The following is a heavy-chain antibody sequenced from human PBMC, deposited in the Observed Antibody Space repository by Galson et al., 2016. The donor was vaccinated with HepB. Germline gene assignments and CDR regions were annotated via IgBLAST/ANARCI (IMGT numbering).Heavy chain of an antibody. CDR1: GFTFSSYS. D-gene: IGHD3-10*01. J-gene: IGHJ4*02. V-gene: IGHV3-48*01. Sequence: SLRLSCAASGFTFSSYSMNWVRRAPGKGLEWVSYISSASSTIYYADSVKGRFTISRDNAKNSLYLQMNSLRVEDTAVYYCADPPSGLWGQGTLVTVSS. CDR3: ADPPSGL. CDR2: ISSASSTI.